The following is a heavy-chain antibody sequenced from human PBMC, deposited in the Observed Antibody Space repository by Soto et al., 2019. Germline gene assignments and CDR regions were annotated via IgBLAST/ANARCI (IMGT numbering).Heavy chain of an antibody. Sequence: EVQLVESGGGLVRPGGSLRLSCTVSGFNFRSYSMSWVRQAPGKGLEWVANITKDGSEKYYVDSVKGRFTISRDNAENSVYLQMNSLRAGDTAVYYCTRGDFNSENYYCFDYWGQGTLVTVSS. CDR1: GFNFRSYS. D-gene: IGHD1-26*01. CDR3: TRGDFNSENYYCFDY. V-gene: IGHV3-7*01. CDR2: ITKDGSEK. J-gene: IGHJ4*02.